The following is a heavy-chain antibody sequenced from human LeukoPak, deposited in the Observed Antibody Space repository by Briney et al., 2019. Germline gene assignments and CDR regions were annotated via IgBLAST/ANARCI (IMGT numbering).Heavy chain of an antibody. V-gene: IGHV1-2*02. J-gene: IGHJ4*02. CDR2: INPNSGGT. CDR1: GYTFTGYY. D-gene: IGHD6-19*01. CDR3: ARDFLAVAGITLRRDY. Sequence: ASVKVSSKASGYTFTGYYMHWVRQAPGQGLEWMGWINPNSGGTNYAQKFQGRVTMTRDTSISTAYMELSRLRSDDTAVYYCARDFLAVAGITLRRDYWGQGTLVTVSS.